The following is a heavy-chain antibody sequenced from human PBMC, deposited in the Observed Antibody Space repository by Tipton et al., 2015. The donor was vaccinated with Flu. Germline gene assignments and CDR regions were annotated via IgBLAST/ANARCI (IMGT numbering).Heavy chain of an antibody. V-gene: IGHV4-38-2*01. CDR3: AEVEGSFEQGHCIGPDCWIDA. CDR1: GYSISDGYY. J-gene: IGHJ5*02. Sequence: GLVKPSETLSLTCAVSGYSISDGYYWGWIRQPPGKGLEWIGSIYHRGTNSNPSLKGRVTISIDTPKNQFSLRLSSVTAADTAAYYCAEVEGSFEQGHCIGPDCWIDAWGQGTLVTVSS. CDR2: IYHRGT. D-gene: IGHD2-15*01.